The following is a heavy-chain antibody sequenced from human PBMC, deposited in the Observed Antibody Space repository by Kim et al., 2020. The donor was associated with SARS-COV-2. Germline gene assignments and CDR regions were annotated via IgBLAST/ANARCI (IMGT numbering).Heavy chain of an antibody. V-gene: IGHV4-34*01. CDR3: ARGGYSSSWYGRRDAFDI. J-gene: IGHJ3*02. D-gene: IGHD6-13*01. Sequence: KSRVSISVDTSKNQYALKLSSVTAADTAVYYCARGGYSSSWYGRRDAFDIWGQGTMVTVSS.